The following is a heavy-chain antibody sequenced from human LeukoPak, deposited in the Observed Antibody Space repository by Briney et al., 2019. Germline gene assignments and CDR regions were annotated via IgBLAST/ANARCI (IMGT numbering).Heavy chain of an antibody. CDR2: IYSGCDT. J-gene: IGHJ6*03. CDR3: ARETIGYCSSTSCYYYYYMDV. D-gene: IGHD2-2*01. CDR1: GFTLSSNY. Sequence: PGGSLRLFCAASGFTLSSNYMSWARQAPGKGLEWVSVIYSGCDTYYAHSVKGRFTISRDNSKNTLYLQMNSLRAEDTAVYYCARETIGYCSSTSCYYYYYMDVWGKGTTVTVSS. V-gene: IGHV3-53*01.